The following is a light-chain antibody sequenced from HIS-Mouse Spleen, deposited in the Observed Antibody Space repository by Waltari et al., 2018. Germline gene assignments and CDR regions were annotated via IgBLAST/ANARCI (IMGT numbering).Light chain of an antibody. CDR3: LQDYNYPFT. CDR2: AAS. V-gene: IGKV1-6*01. J-gene: IGKJ3*01. Sequence: AIQMTQSPSYLSASVRYRVTITCQASQGIRNDLGWYQQKPGKAPKLLIYAASSLQSGVPSRFSGSGSGTDFTLTISSLQPEDFATYYCLQDYNYPFTFGPGTKVDIK. CDR1: QGIRND.